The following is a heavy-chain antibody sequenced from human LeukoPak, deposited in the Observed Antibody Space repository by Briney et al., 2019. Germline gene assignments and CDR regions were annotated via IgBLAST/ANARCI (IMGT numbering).Heavy chain of an antibody. V-gene: IGHV1-69*04. D-gene: IGHD2-15*01. CDR3: ARGSCSGGSCLWEH. Sequence: GASVKVSCKASGGTFSSYAISWVRQAPGQGLEWMGRIIPILGIANYAQKFQGRVTITADKSTSTAYMELSSLRSEDTAVYYCARGSCSGGSCLWEHWGQGTLVTVSS. CDR1: GGTFSSYA. CDR2: IIPILGIA. J-gene: IGHJ4*02.